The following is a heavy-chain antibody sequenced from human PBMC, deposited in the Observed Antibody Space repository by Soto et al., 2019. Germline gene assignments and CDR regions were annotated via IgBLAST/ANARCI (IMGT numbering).Heavy chain of an antibody. D-gene: IGHD3-9*01. V-gene: IGHV4-59*01. J-gene: IGHJ6*03. CDR1: GGSISSYY. CDR2: IYYSGST. CDR3: ARVESLRSTVYDILTGYSSVSYYYYMDV. Sequence: SETLSLTCTVSGGSISSYYWSWIRQPPGKGLEWIGYIYYSGSTNYNPSLKSRVTISVDTSKNQFSLKLSSVTAADTAVYYCARVESLRSTVYDILTGYSSVSYYYYMDVWGKGTTVTVSS.